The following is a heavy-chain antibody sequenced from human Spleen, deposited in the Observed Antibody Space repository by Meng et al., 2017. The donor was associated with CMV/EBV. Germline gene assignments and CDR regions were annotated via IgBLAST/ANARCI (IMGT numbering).Heavy chain of an antibody. V-gene: IGHV7-4-1*02. D-gene: IGHD3-10*01. CDR2: INTNTGNP. CDR3: ARDYYGSGSYRFDY. J-gene: IGHJ4*02. Sequence: SGYTFINHAMNWVRQAPGQGLEWMGWINTNTGNPTYAQGFTGRFVFSLDTSVSTAYLQISSLKAVDTAVYYCARDYYGSGSYRFDYWGQGTLVTVSS. CDR1: GYTFINHA.